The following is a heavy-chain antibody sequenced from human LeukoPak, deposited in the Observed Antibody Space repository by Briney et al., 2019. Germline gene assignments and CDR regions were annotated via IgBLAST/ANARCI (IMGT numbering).Heavy chain of an antibody. D-gene: IGHD5-18*01. V-gene: IGHV1-69*13. CDR2: IIPTFGTA. Sequence: ASVKVCCKASGGTFSSYAISWVRQAPGQGLEWMGGIIPTFGTANYAQKFQGRVTITSDESTSTAYMELSSLRSEDTALYYCARDVDTAGWFDPWGQGTLVTVSS. J-gene: IGHJ5*02. CDR3: ARDVDTAGWFDP. CDR1: GGTFSSYA.